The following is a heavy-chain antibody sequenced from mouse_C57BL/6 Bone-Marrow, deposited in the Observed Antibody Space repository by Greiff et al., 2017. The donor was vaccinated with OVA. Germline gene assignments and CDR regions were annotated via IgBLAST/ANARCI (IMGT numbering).Heavy chain of an antibody. CDR1: GYTFTEYT. J-gene: IGHJ2*01. CDR2: FYPGSGSI. Sequence: VQLQQSGAQLVKPGASVKLSCKASGYTFTEYTIHWVKQRSGQGLEWIGWFYPGSGSIKYNEKFKDKATLTADKSSSTVYMELSRLTSEDSAVYFCARHEMGGYYSNYSFDYWGQGTTLTVSS. V-gene: IGHV1-62-2*01. CDR3: ARHEMGGYYSNYSFDY. D-gene: IGHD2-5*01.